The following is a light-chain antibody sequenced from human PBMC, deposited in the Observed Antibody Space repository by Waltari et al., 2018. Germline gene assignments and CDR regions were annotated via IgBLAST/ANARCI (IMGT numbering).Light chain of an antibody. J-gene: IGLJ1*01. CDR1: SSDVGGYNY. CDR3: NSYTSSSTLVYV. Sequence: QSALTQPASVSGSPGQSITISCTGTSSDVGGYNYVSWYQHQPGEAPKLMIYEVSNRPSGVSYRFSGLQAEDEADYYCNSYTSSSTLVYVFGTGTKVTVL. V-gene: IGLV2-14*01. CDR2: EVS.